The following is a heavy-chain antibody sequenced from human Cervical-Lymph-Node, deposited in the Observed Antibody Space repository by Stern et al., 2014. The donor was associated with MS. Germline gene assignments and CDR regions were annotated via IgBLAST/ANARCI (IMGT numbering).Heavy chain of an antibody. D-gene: IGHD4-17*01. CDR2: IGPLFGKP. V-gene: IGHV1-69*01. J-gene: IGHJ6*02. Sequence: VQLAESGAEVKKPGSSVKVSCKASGGTFSNYATSWVRQAPGQGLEWMGGIGPLFGKPNYAQKFQGRVTITADESTSTAYMDLSSLRSEDTAVYYCASPLTATSVPFGYYGMDVWGQGTTVTVS. CDR3: ASPLTATSVPFGYYGMDV. CDR1: GGTFSNYA.